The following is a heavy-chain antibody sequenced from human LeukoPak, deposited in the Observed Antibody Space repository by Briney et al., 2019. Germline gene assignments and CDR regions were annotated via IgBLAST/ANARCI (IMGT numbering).Heavy chain of an antibody. D-gene: IGHD3-10*01. CDR3: ASLRGYYYYYMDV. J-gene: IGHJ6*03. CDR2: IYYSGST. CDR1: GGPISSYY. V-gene: IGHV4-59*01. Sequence: SETLSLTCTASGGPISSYYWSWIRQPPGKGLEWIGYIYYSGSTNYNPSLKSRVTISVDTSKNQCSLKLSSVTAADTAVYYCASLRGYYYYYMDVWGKGTTVTVSS.